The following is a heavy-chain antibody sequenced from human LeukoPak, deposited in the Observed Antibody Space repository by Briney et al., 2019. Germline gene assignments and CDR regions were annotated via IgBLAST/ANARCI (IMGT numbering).Heavy chain of an antibody. D-gene: IGHD3-10*01. CDR2: IYDSGT. V-gene: IGHV4-4*07. CDR1: GGSISTYF. CDR3: ARGVIIRGVTHFDY. J-gene: IGHJ4*02. Sequence: SETLSLTCTVSGGSISTYFWSWIRQPAGKGLEWIGRIYDSGTNYNPSLKSRVTMSADTSKNQFSLKLSSVTAADTAVYFCARGVIIRGVTHFDYWGQGALVTVSS.